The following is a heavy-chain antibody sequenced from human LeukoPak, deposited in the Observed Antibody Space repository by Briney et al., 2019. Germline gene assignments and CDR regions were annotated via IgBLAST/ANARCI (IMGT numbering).Heavy chain of an antibody. CDR2: ISGSGGST. CDR1: GFTFSSYA. Sequence: GGSLRLSCAASGFTFSSYAMSWVRQAPGKGLQWVSAISGSGGSTYYADSVKGRFTISRDNSKNTLYLQMNSLRAEDTAVYYCARGHIAVAAHDDAFDIWGQGTMVTVSS. D-gene: IGHD6-19*01. V-gene: IGHV3-23*01. J-gene: IGHJ3*02. CDR3: ARGHIAVAAHDDAFDI.